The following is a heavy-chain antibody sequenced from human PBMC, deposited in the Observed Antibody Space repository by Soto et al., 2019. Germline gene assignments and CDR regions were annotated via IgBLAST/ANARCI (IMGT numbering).Heavy chain of an antibody. D-gene: IGHD3-22*01. V-gene: IGHV4-34*01. J-gene: IGHJ3*02. CDR2: INHSGST. CDR3: ARVRAYYYDSSGYYWADAFDI. Sequence: QVQLQKWGAGLLKPSETLSLTCAVYGGSFSGYYWSWIRQPPGKGLEWIGEINHSGSTNYNPSLKSRVTISVDTSKNQFSLKLSSVTAADTAVYYCARVRAYYYDSSGYYWADAFDIWGQGTMVTVSS. CDR1: GGSFSGYY.